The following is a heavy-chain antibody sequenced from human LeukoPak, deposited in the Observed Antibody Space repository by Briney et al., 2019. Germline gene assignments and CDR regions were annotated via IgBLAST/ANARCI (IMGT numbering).Heavy chain of an antibody. D-gene: IGHD2-8*01. J-gene: IGHJ4*02. CDR1: GFTFDDYG. CDR2: INWNGGST. Sequence: GGSLRLSCAASGFTFDDYGMSWVPQAPRKGLEWVSGINWNGGSTVYADSVKGRFPISRDNAKNSLYLQMNSLRVEDTALYYCARGFCTNGVCYLFDCWGQGTLVTVSS. V-gene: IGHV3-20*04. CDR3: ARGFCTNGVCYLFDC.